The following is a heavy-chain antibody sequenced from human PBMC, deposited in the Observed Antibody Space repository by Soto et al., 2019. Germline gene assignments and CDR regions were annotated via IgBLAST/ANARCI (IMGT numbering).Heavy chain of an antibody. CDR3: AKGKARYNWNDVGPDAFDI. V-gene: IGHV3-23*01. CDR1: GFTFSSYA. D-gene: IGHD1-1*01. J-gene: IGHJ3*02. CDR2: ISGSGGST. Sequence: PGGSLRLSCAASGFTFSSYAMSWVRQAPGKGLEWVSAISGSGGSTYYADSVKGRFTISRDNSKNTLYLQMNSLRAEDTAVYYCAKGKARYNWNDVGPDAFDIWGQGTMVTVS.